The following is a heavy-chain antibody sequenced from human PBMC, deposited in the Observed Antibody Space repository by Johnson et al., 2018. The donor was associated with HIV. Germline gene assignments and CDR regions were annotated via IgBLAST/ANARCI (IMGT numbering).Heavy chain of an antibody. CDR2: IAYDGRNK. D-gene: IGHD6-6*01. Sequence: QVQLVESGGGVVQPGRSLRLSCAASGFTFSSYAMHWVRQAPGKGLEWVAVIAYDGRNKYSADSVKGRFTISRDNSKNTLYLKMNSLGAEDTAGYYCARDQSSRQAFDIWGQGTMVTVSS. V-gene: IGHV3-30*04. CDR1: GFTFSSYA. J-gene: IGHJ3*02. CDR3: ARDQSSRQAFDI.